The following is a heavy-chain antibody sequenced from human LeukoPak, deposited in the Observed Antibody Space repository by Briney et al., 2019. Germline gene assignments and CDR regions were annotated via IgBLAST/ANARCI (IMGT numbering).Heavy chain of an antibody. J-gene: IGHJ4*02. CDR1: GFTFSSYN. Sequence: PGGSLRLSCAASGFTFSSYNMNWVRQAPGKGLEWVSAISGSGGSTYYADSVKGRFTISRDNSKNTLYLQMNSLRAEDTAVYYCAKDMLPMIVVVTNFDYWGQGTLVTVSS. CDR2: ISGSGGST. V-gene: IGHV3-23*01. CDR3: AKDMLPMIVVVTNFDY. D-gene: IGHD3-22*01.